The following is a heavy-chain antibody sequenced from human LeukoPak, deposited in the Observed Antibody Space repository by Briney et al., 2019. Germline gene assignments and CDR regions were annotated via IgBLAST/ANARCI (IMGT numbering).Heavy chain of an antibody. V-gene: IGHV3-30*04. CDR2: ISYDGSNK. CDR3: ACGDDCYSYY. D-gene: IGHD2-21*02. CDR1: GFTFSSYA. Sequence: GGSLRLSCAASGFTFSSYAMHWVRQAPGKGLEWVAVISYDGSNKYYADSVKGRFTISRDNSKNTLYLQMNSLRAEDTAVYYCACGDDCYSYYWGQGTLVTVSS. J-gene: IGHJ4*02.